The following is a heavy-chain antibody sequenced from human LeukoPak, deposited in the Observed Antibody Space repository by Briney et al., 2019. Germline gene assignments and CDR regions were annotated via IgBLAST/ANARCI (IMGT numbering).Heavy chain of an antibody. D-gene: IGHD3-10*01. J-gene: IGHJ4*02. CDR1: GFTFRNYV. V-gene: IGHV3-30-3*01. Sequence: PGGSLRLSRAASGFTFRNYVIHWVRQAPGKGLEWVAVTSSDLNVKLYADSVKGRFTISRDNSGSTLYLQMNSLRPEDTAIYYCAREGYYGSGSPPSLYFDYWGQGTLVTVSS. CDR3: AREGYYGSGSPPSLYFDY. CDR2: TSSDLNVK.